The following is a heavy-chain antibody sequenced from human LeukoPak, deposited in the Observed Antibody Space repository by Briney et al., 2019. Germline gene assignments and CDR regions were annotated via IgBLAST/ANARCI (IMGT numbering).Heavy chain of an antibody. CDR3: ARDTLLWFGEFHLEAFDI. D-gene: IGHD3-10*01. CDR2: IYYSGST. Sequence: PSETLSLTCTVSGGSISSSSYYWGWIRQPPGKGLEWIGSIYYSGSTYYNPSLKSRVTISVDTSKNQFSLKLSSVTAADTAVYYCARDTLLWFGEFHLEAFDIWGQGTKVTVSS. J-gene: IGHJ3*02. V-gene: IGHV4-39*07. CDR1: GGSISSSSYY.